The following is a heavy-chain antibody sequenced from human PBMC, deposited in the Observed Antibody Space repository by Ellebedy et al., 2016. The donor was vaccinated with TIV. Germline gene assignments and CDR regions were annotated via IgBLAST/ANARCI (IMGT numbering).Heavy chain of an antibody. D-gene: IGHD1-7*01. CDR2: MNANSSNT. Sequence: ASVKVSCXASGYTFTSYDINWVRQATGQGLEWMGLMNANSSNTGYAQKFQGRVTMTRNISISTAYMEVKSLRSDDTAVYYCARGRREAGTTFVDYWGQGTLVTVSS. CDR3: ARGRREAGTTFVDY. CDR1: GYTFTSYD. V-gene: IGHV1-8*01. J-gene: IGHJ4*02.